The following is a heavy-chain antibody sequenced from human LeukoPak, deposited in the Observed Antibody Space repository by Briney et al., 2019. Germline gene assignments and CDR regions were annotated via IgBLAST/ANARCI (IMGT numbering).Heavy chain of an antibody. Sequence: ASVKASCKSSGYTFTDYYFHWVRQAPGQGLEWMGWINPNSGGTNYAQKFQGRVTMTRDTSISTAYMELSSLRSDDAAVYYCARNRYGYNVGYWGQGTLVTVSS. CDR3: ARNRYGYNVGY. D-gene: IGHD5-24*01. CDR2: INPNSGGT. J-gene: IGHJ4*02. CDR1: GYTFTDYY. V-gene: IGHV1-2*02.